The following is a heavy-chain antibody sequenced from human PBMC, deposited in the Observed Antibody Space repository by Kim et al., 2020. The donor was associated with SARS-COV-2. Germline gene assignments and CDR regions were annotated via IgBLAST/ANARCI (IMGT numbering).Heavy chain of an antibody. J-gene: IGHJ6*03. V-gene: IGHV4-34*01. Sequence: SETLSLTCAVYGGSFSGYYWSWIRQPPGKGLEWIGEINHSGSTNYNPSLKSRVTISVDTSKNQFSLKLSSVTAADTAVYYCARGQHCSISSCRRIYYYY. D-gene: IGHD2-2*01. CDR3: ARGQHCSISSCRRIYYYY. CDR2: INHSGST. CDR1: GGSFSGYY.